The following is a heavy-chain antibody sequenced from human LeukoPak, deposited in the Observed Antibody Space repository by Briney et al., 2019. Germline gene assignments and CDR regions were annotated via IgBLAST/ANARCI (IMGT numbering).Heavy chain of an antibody. J-gene: IGHJ4*02. CDR1: GYTFTGYY. CDR3: ATTKARWLGPYYFDY. Sequence: ASVKVSCKASGYTFTGYYMHWVRQAPGKGLEWMGGFDPEDGETIYAQKFQGRVTMTEDTSTDTAYMELSSLRSEDTAVYYCATTKARWLGPYYFDYWGQGTLVTVSS. D-gene: IGHD3-22*01. V-gene: IGHV1-24*01. CDR2: FDPEDGET.